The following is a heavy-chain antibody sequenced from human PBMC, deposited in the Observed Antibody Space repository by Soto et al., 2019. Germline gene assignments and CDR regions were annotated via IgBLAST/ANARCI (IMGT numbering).Heavy chain of an antibody. D-gene: IGHD2-21*01. V-gene: IGHV1-46*01. CDR1: GYTFSSNW. CDR2: IHPSGDTA. CDR3: ARDHSISSSGAWWLDP. Sequence: ASVKVSCKTSGYTFSSNWIHWARRAPGQGLEWMGVIHPSGDTARYAQKFQGRVTMTTDTSTGTLYMQLNSLTPGDTAVYYCARDHSISSSGAWWLDPWGQGTLVTVSS. J-gene: IGHJ5*02.